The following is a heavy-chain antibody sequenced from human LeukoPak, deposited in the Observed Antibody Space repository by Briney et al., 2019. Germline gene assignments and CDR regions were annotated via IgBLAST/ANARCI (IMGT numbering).Heavy chain of an antibody. D-gene: IGHD6-19*01. J-gene: IGHJ4*02. Sequence: SETLSLTYTVSAGSMSGSTYYWGWIRQPPERGLEWIGSIYYSGSTYYNPSLKSRVTMSVDTSKNQFSLNLSSVTAADTAVYYCARINHMSSTGIPVRGPDYWGQGTLVTVSS. V-gene: IGHV4-39*01. CDR1: AGSMSGSTYY. CDR3: ARINHMSSTGIPVRGPDY. CDR2: IYYSGST.